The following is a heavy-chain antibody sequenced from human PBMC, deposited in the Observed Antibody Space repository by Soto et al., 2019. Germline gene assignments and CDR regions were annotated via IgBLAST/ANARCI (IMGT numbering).Heavy chain of an antibody. CDR1: GYTFTGYY. CDR3: AREANRSYLGGHWFDP. CDR2: INPNSGGT. Sequence: QVQLVQSGAEVKKPGASVKVSCKASGYTFTGYYMHWVRQAPGQGLEWMGWINPNSGGTNYAQKFQGWVTMNRDTSISTAYMEMSRLRSDDTAVYYCAREANRSYLGGHWFDPWGQGTLVTVSS. J-gene: IGHJ5*02. V-gene: IGHV1-2*04. D-gene: IGHD3-16*02.